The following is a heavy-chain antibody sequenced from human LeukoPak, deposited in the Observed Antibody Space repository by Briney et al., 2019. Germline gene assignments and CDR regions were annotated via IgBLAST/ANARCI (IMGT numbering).Heavy chain of an antibody. D-gene: IGHD3-22*01. CDR3: ARDDSSGYLTDY. CDR1: GYTFTSYY. Sequence: ASVKVSCKASGYTFTSYYMHWVRQAPGQGLERMGIINPSGGSTSYAQKFQGRVTMTRDTSTSTVYMELSSLRSEDTAVYYCARDDSSGYLTDYWGREPWSPSPQ. J-gene: IGHJ4*02. CDR2: INPSGGST. V-gene: IGHV1-46*01.